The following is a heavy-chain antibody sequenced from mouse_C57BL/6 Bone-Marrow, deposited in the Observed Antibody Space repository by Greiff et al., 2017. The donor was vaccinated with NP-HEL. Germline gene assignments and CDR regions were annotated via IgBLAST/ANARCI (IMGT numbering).Heavy chain of an antibody. V-gene: IGHV1-80*01. CDR1: GYEFSNYW. CDR2: IYPGDGDT. CDR3: ARGAY. J-gene: IGHJ3*01. Sequence: VKLVESGAELVKPGASVKISCKASGYEFSNYWMNWVKQRPGKGLEWIGQIYPGDGDTNYNGKFKDKATLTADKSSSTAYMPISSLTAEDAAVYFCARGAYWGQGTLVTVSA.